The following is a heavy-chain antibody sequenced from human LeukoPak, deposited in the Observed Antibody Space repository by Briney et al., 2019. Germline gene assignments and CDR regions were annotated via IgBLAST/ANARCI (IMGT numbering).Heavy chain of an antibody. V-gene: IGHV3-64*01. J-gene: IGHJ4*02. CDR3: ARMPLGIAAAGSDY. CDR2: ISSNGGST. CDR1: GFTFSSYA. Sequence: GGSLRLFCAASGFTFSSYAMHWVRQAPGKGLEYVSAISSNGGSTYYANSVKGRFTISRDNSKSTLYLQMGSLRAEDMAVYYCARMPLGIAAAGSDYWGQGTLVTVSS. D-gene: IGHD6-13*01.